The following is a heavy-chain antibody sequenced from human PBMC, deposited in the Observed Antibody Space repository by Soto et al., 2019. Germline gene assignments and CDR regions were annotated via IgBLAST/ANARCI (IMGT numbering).Heavy chain of an antibody. Sequence: GGSLRLSCAASGFTVSSNYMSWVRQAPGKGLEWVSVIYSGGSTYYADSVKGRFTISRDNSKNTLYLQMNSLRAEDTAVYYCARDLSSTSSKRIYYYYYMDVWGKGTTVTVSS. CDR3: ARDLSSTSSKRIYYYYYMDV. CDR2: IYSGGST. CDR1: GFTVSSNY. D-gene: IGHD2-2*01. V-gene: IGHV3-66*01. J-gene: IGHJ6*03.